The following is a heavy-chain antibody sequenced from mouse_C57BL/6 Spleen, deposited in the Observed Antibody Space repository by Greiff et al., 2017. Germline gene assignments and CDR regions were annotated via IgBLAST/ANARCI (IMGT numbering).Heavy chain of an antibody. CDR3: ARAGYDYGRYYFDY. V-gene: IGHV1-69*01. D-gene: IGHD2-4*01. J-gene: IGHJ2*01. Sequence: QVQLQQPGAELVMPGASVKLSCKASGYTFTSYWMHWVKQRPGQGLEWIGEIDPSDSYTNYNQKFKGKSTLTVDKSSSTAYMQLSSLTSEDSAVYYCARAGYDYGRYYFDYWGQGTTLTVSS. CDR2: IDPSDSYT. CDR1: GYTFTSYW.